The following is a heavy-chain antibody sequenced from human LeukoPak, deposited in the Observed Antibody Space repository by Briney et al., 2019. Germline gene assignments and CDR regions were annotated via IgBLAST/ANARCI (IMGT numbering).Heavy chain of an antibody. D-gene: IGHD6-13*01. CDR3: ARDCGGSSSWYEGAFDI. V-gene: IGHV1-2*02. Sequence: ASVKVSCKASGYTFTGYYMHWVRQAPGQGLEWMGWINPNSGGTNYAQKFQGRVTMTRDTSISTAYMELSRLRSDDTAVYYCARDCGGSSSWYEGAFDIWGQGTMVTVSS. CDR2: INPNSGGT. CDR1: GYTFTGYY. J-gene: IGHJ3*02.